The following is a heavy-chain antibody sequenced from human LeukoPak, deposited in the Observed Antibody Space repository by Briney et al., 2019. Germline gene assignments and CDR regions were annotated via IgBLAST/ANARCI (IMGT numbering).Heavy chain of an antibody. J-gene: IGHJ6*02. Sequence: ASVKVSCKASGYTFTSYDINWVRQATGQGLEWKGWMNPNSGNTGYAQKFQGRVTMTRNTSISTAYMELSSLRSEDTAVYYCARGGGYYDFWSGYYSSSYYYYGMDVWGQGTTVTVSS. CDR1: GYTFTSYD. V-gene: IGHV1-8*01. CDR3: ARGGGYYDFWSGYYSSSYYYYGMDV. D-gene: IGHD3-3*01. CDR2: MNPNSGNT.